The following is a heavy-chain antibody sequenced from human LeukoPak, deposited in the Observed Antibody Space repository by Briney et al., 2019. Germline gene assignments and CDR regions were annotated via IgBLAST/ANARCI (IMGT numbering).Heavy chain of an antibody. CDR1: GYTFIRYY. V-gene: IGHV1-2*02. Sequence: SVTVSLQGSGYTFIRYYMHWVGQAPGKGREGMGWINPNSGGTNYAQKFQGRVTMTRDTCISTDYMELSRMRSEDTAVYYCARCRAPRRPGDAFDIWGQGTMVTVSS. J-gene: IGHJ3*02. CDR2: INPNSGGT. CDR3: ARCRAPRRPGDAFDI. D-gene: IGHD3-10*01.